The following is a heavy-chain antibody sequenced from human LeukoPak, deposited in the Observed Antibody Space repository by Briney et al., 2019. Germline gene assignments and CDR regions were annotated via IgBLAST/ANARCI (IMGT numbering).Heavy chain of an antibody. D-gene: IGHD3-3*01. V-gene: IGHV3-48*04. CDR3: ARDFYDFWSGPGCDY. J-gene: IGHJ4*02. CDR1: GFTFSSDS. Sequence: GSLRLSCAASGFTFSSDSMNWVRQAPGKGLEWVSYISSSSSTIYYADSVKGRFTISRDNAKNSLYLQMNSLRAEDTAVYYCARDFYDFWSGPGCDYWGQGTLVTVSS. CDR2: ISSSSSTI.